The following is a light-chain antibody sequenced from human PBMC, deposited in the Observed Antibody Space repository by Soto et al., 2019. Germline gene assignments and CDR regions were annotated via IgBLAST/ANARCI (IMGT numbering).Light chain of an antibody. V-gene: IGLV1-40*01. Sequence: QSVLTQPPSVSGAPGQRVTISCTGSNSNIGAGYNVHWYQQLPGTAPKLLIYGNSNRPSGVPDRFSGSKSGTSASLAITGLQAEDDADYYCLSYDSSLSGSRVFGGGTKVTVL. CDR1: NSNIGAGYN. J-gene: IGLJ2*01. CDR3: LSYDSSLSGSRV. CDR2: GNS.